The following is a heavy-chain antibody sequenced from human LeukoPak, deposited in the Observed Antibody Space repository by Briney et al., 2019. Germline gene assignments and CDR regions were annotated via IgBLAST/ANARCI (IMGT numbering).Heavy chain of an antibody. Sequence: PGGSLRLSCAASGFTFSSYSMNWVRQAPGKGLEWVSYISSSSSTIHYADSVKGRFTVSRDTAKNSLYLQMNSLRAEDTAVYYCARDRRGAISYYYYGVDVWGQGTTVTVSS. D-gene: IGHD3-3*01. CDR1: GFTFSSYS. CDR3: ARDRRGAISYYYYGVDV. CDR2: ISSSSSTI. J-gene: IGHJ6*02. V-gene: IGHV3-48*01.